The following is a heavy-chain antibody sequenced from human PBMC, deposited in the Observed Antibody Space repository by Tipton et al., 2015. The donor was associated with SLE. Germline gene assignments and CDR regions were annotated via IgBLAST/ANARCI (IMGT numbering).Heavy chain of an antibody. CDR1: GFTFSSYG. CDR2: IRYDGSNK. V-gene: IGHV3-30*02. CDR3: AKGKYQLLHYFDY. J-gene: IGHJ4*02. Sequence: SLRLSCAASGFTFSSYGMHWVRQAPGKGLEWVAFIRYDGSNKYYADSVKGRLTISRDNSKNTLYVQMNSLRAEDTAVYYCAKGKYQLLHYFDYWGQGTLVTVSS. D-gene: IGHD2-2*01.